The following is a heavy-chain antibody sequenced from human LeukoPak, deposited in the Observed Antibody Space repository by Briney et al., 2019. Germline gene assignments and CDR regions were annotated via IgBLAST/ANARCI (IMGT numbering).Heavy chain of an antibody. Sequence: GGSLRLSCATSGFTLTDFAMHWVRQAPGKGLEYVSAMSSDGGTTYYANSVKGRFTMSRDKSKNAVYLQMGSLRPDDMAVYYCARGGSLSAYDSWGQGTLVTVSS. CDR3: ARGGSLSAYDS. V-gene: IGHV3-64*01. CDR2: MSSDGGTT. CDR1: GFTLTDFA. J-gene: IGHJ4*02. D-gene: IGHD2/OR15-2a*01.